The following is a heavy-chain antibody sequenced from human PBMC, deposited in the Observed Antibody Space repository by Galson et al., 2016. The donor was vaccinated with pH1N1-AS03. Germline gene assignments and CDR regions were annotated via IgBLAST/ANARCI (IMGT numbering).Heavy chain of an antibody. CDR3: AAGRTNAFDF. D-gene: IGHD1-14*01. Sequence: LSLTCTVSGASLSGYYWSWVWQSPGKGMEWIGFIHENGRTDYNPFLKSRLSMSRDTFKNQFSLKLNSVTTADTAVYYCAAGRTNAFDFWGQGTMVTVSS. V-gene: IGHV4-59*01. CDR2: IHENGRT. J-gene: IGHJ3*01. CDR1: GASLSGYY.